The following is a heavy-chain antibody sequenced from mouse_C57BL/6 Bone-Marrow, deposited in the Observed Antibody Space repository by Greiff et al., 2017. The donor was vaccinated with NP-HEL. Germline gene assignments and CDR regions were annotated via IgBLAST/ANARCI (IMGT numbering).Heavy chain of an antibody. V-gene: IGHV1-64*01. Sequence: QVQLQQSGAELVKPGASVKLSCKASGYTFTSYWMHWVKQRPGQGLEWIGMIHPNSGSTNYNEKFKSKATLTVDKSSSTAYMQLSSLTSEDSAVYYCARVTGNYAMDYWGQGTSVTVSS. D-gene: IGHD4-1*01. CDR3: ARVTGNYAMDY. CDR1: GYTFTSYW. CDR2: IHPNSGST. J-gene: IGHJ4*01.